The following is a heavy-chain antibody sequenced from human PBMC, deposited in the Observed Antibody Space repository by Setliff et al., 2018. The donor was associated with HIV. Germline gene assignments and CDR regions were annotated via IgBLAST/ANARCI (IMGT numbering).Heavy chain of an antibody. D-gene: IGHD1-1*01. J-gene: IGHJ4*02. CDR1: GDSISSGSYF. Sequence: LSLTCSVSGDSISSGSYFWGWIRQTPGKGLEWIGNIDYTGFAYYNPSLKSRVTISLDTSKTHFFLNLTSVTDADTAVYFCTREGRGDPAMATTRIDYWGQGKLVTVSS. CDR3: TREGRGDPAMATTRIDY. V-gene: IGHV4-39*02. CDR2: IDYTGFA.